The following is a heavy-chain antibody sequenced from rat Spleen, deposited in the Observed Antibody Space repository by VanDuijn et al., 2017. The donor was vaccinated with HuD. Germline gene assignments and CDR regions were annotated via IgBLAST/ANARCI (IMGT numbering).Heavy chain of an antibody. CDR1: GFTFSDYA. Sequence: EVQLVESGGGLVQPGRSLKLSCAASGFTFSDYAMAWVRQAPKKGLEWVATIIYDGSSTYYRDSVKGRFTLSRDNAKSSLYLQMDSLRSEDTATYYCTRDRIIRSTGFDYWGQGVMVTVSS. V-gene: IGHV5-17*01. CDR3: TRDRIIRSTGFDY. J-gene: IGHJ2*01. D-gene: IGHD4-1*01. CDR2: IIYDGSST.